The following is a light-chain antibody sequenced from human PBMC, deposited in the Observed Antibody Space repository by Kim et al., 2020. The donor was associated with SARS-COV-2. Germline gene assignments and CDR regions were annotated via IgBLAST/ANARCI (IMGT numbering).Light chain of an antibody. V-gene: IGKV2-24*01. J-gene: IGKJ1*01. CDR2: KIS. Sequence: PASISFRSSQSLVQSDENTYLSWHQQRPGQPPRLLFYKISTRLSGVPVRLSGSGAGTDFTQKISRVEAEDGGVYYCMQGTQLPFTIGQGTKVDIK. CDR1: QSLVQSDENTY. CDR3: MQGTQLPFT.